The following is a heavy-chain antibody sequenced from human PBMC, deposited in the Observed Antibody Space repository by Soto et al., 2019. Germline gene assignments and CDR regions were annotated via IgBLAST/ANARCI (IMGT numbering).Heavy chain of an antibody. CDR2: IYYSGST. J-gene: IGHJ6*02. CDR1: GGSISSYY. V-gene: IGHV4-59*01. Sequence: PSETLSLTCTVSGGSISSYYWSWIRQPPGKGLEWIGYIYYSGSTNYNPSLKSRVTISVDTSKNQFSLKLSSVTAADTAVYYCERVVLTNYYYSGMDVWGQGPTVTVYS. CDR3: ERVVLTNYYYSGMDV.